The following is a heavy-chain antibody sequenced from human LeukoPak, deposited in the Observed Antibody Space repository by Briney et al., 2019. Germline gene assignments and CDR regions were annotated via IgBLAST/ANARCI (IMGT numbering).Heavy chain of an antibody. J-gene: IGHJ4*02. D-gene: IGHD2-2*01. CDR2: IYSSGST. CDR3: ARGRRSYCSSTSCSKPYYFDY. Sequence: PSETLSLTCTVSGGSISSYYWSWLRQPAGKGREWIGHIYSSGSTNYNPSLQSRVTMSVDTSKNQFSLKLSSVTAADTAVYYCARGRRSYCSSTSCSKPYYFDYWGQGTLVTVSS. CDR1: GGSISSYY. V-gene: IGHV4-4*07.